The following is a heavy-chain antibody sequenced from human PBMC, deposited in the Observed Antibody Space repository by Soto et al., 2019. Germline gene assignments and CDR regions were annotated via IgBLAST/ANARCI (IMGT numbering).Heavy chain of an antibody. CDR3: ARGSGYGAYALGMDV. J-gene: IGHJ6*02. CDR1: GGSFSGDY. CDR2: INHSGST. V-gene: IGHV4-34*01. D-gene: IGHD5-12*01. Sequence: PSETLSLTCAVYGGSFSGDYWSWIRQPPGKGLEWIGEINHSGSTNYNPSLKSRVTISVDTSKNQFSLRLSSVTAADTTVYYCARGSGYGAYALGMDVWGQGTTVTVSS.